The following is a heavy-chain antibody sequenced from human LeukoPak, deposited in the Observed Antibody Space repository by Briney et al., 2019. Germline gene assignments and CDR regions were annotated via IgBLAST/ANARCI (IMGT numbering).Heavy chain of an antibody. CDR3: AKVQDPTRVTTNFDN. CDR2: ISGGGDHT. Sequence: GGSLTLSCVASGFTFSSSAMSWVREAPGKGLQWVSAISGGGDHTWYAGSVKGRFTISRDDSKNTLYLQMNSLRGEDTAVYYCAKVQDPTRVTTNFDNWGQGTLVTVSS. V-gene: IGHV3-23*01. D-gene: IGHD4-17*01. J-gene: IGHJ4*02. CDR1: GFTFSSSA.